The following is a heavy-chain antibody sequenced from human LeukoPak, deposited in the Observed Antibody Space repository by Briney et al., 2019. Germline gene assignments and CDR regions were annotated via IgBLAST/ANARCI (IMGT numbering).Heavy chain of an antibody. D-gene: IGHD5-24*01. CDR2: INPSCGDT. V-gene: IGHV1-2*02. Sequence: GASVKVSCKPSGYTFTAYYINCVRQAPGQGLEWLGWINPSCGDTNYAQNFQGRVTMTGDTSINTAYMELSSLTSDDTAVYYCASAQMKLATIGWGQGTLVTVSS. CDR3: ASAQMKLATIG. CDR1: GYTFTAYY. J-gene: IGHJ4*02.